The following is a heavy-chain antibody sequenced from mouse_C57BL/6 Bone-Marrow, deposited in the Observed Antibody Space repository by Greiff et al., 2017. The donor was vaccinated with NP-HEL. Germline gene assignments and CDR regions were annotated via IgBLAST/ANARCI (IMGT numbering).Heavy chain of an antibody. CDR2: IWRGGST. CDR3: AILYDGYLWFAY. Sequence: VQVVESGPGLVQPSQSLSITCTVSGFSLTSYGVHWVRQSPGKGLEWLGVIWRGGSTDYNAAFMSRLSITKDNSKSQVFFKMNSLQADDTAIYYCAILYDGYLWFAYWGQGTLVTVSA. J-gene: IGHJ3*01. V-gene: IGHV2-5*01. D-gene: IGHD2-3*01. CDR1: GFSLTSYG.